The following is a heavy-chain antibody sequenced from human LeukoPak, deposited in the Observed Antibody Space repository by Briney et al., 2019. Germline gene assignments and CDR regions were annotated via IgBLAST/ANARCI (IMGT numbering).Heavy chain of an antibody. J-gene: IGHJ5*02. CDR1: GGSISSGDYH. D-gene: IGHD6-6*01. CDR2: IYYSGST. V-gene: IGHV4-30-4*08. CDR3: ARLSYSSSSCWFDP. Sequence: SQTLSLTCTVSGGSISSGDYHWSWIRQPPGKGLEWIGYIYYSGSTYYNPSLKSRVTISVDTSKNQFSLKLSSVTAADTAVYYCARLSYSSSSCWFDPWGQGTLVTVSS.